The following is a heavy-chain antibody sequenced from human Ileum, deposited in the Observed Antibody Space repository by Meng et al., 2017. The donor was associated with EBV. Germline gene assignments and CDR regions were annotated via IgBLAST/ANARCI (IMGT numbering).Heavy chain of an antibody. V-gene: IGHV1-18*01. J-gene: IGHJ4*02. Sequence: QVRLWQFGPEGKQPGASVKHACKASDYTFMGYGVSWVRQAPGQGLEWMAWLGAHDGDTSHAPKFQGRVTVSADRPTATAYMELRSLRSDDTAVYYCARGTPGRSYSDYWGQGTLVTVSS. CDR3: ARGTPGRSYSDY. D-gene: IGHD3-10*01. CDR1: DYTFMGYG. CDR2: LGAHDGDT.